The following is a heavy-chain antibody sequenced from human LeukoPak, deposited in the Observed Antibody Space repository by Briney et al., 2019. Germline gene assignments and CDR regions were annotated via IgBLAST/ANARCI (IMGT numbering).Heavy chain of an antibody. Sequence: SLKVSCKASGGTFSSYAISWVRQAPGQGLEWMGGIIPIFGTANYAQKFQGRVTITADESTSTAYMELSSLRSEDTAVYYCARASGGVGATDWFDPWGQGTLVTVSS. CDR3: ARASGGVGATDWFDP. D-gene: IGHD1-26*01. CDR2: IIPIFGTA. V-gene: IGHV1-69*13. J-gene: IGHJ5*02. CDR1: GGTFSSYA.